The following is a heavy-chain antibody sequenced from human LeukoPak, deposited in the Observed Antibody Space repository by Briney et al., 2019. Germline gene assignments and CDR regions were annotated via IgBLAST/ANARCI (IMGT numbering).Heavy chain of an antibody. CDR3: AKDIGPAGAAVAALDY. J-gene: IGHJ4*02. CDR1: GFTFSSYA. Sequence: GGSLRLSCAASGFTFSSYAMHWVRQAPGKGLEWVAVISYDGSNKYYADSVKGRFTISRDNSKNTLYLQMNSLRAEDTAVYYCAKDIGPAGAAVAALDYWGQGTLVTVSS. CDR2: ISYDGSNK. V-gene: IGHV3-30-3*01. D-gene: IGHD6-19*01.